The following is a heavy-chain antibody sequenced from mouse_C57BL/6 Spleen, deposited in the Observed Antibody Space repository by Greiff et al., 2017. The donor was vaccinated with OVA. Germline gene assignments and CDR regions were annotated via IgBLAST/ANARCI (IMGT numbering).Heavy chain of an antibody. Sequence: VQLQQPGAELVMPGASVKLSCKASGYTFTSYWMHWVKQRPGQGLEWIGEIDPSDSYTNYNQKFKGKSTLTVDKSSSTAYMQLSSLTSEDSAVYYCARRGDGYYGYFDVWGTGTTVTVSS. CDR1: GYTFTSYW. V-gene: IGHV1-69*01. CDR2: IDPSDSYT. CDR3: ARRGDGYYGYFDV. D-gene: IGHD2-3*01. J-gene: IGHJ1*03.